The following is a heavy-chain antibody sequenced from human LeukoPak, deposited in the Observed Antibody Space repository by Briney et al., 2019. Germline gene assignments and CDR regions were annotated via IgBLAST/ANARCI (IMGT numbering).Heavy chain of an antibody. CDR3: AKDHISGYYRPPYYFDY. CDR1: GFTFSSYA. J-gene: IGHJ4*02. V-gene: IGHV3-23*01. CDR2: ISGSGGST. D-gene: IGHD3-22*01. Sequence: GGSLRLSCAASGFTFSSYAMSWVRQAPGKGLEWVSAISGSGGSTYYADSVKGRFTISRDNSKNTLYLQMNSLRAEDTAVYYCAKDHISGYYRPPYYFDYWGQGTLVTVSS.